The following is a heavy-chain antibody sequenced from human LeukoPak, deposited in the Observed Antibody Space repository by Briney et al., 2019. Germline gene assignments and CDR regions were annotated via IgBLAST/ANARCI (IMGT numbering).Heavy chain of an antibody. V-gene: IGHV3-66*01. D-gene: IGHD3-16*02. CDR2: IYSGGST. J-gene: IGHJ4*02. CDR3: ARGTYDYVWGSYRYFFDY. CDR1: GFTVSSNY. Sequence: PGGSLRLSCAASGFTVSSNYMSWVRQAPGKGLEWVSVIYSGGSTYYADSVKGRFTISGDNSKNTLYLQMNSLRAEDTALYYCARGTYDYVWGSYRYFFDYWGQGTLVTVSS.